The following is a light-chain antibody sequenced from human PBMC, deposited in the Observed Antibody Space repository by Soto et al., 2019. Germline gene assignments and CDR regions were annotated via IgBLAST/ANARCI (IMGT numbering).Light chain of an antibody. J-gene: IGLJ1*01. V-gene: IGLV2-14*01. CDR3: ASFRSGTILV. CDR1: RSDIGDSNF. CDR2: EVN. Sequence: QSVLTQPASVSGSPGQSVTISCTGPRSDIGDSNFISWYQHSPGKAPRLLIYEVNNRPSGASRRFSGSKAGNTASLTISGLLDDDEADYFCASFRSGTILVFGSGTKVTAL.